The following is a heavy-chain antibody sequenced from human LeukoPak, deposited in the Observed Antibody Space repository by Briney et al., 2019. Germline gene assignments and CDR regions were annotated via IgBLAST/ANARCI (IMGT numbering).Heavy chain of an antibody. CDR3: AKERPSSGYFDYFDY. CDR2: ISYDGSNK. J-gene: IGHJ4*02. V-gene: IGHV3-30*18. CDR1: GFTFSSYG. D-gene: IGHD3-22*01. Sequence: GGSLRLSCAASGFTFSSYGMHWVRLAPGKGLEWVAVISYDGSNKYYADSVKGRFTISRDNSKNTLYLQMNSLRAEDTAVYYCAKERPSSGYFDYFDYWGQGTLVTVSS.